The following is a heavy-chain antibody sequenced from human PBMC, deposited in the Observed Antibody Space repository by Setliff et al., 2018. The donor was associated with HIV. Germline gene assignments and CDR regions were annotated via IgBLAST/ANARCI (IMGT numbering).Heavy chain of an antibody. Sequence: SETLPLTCTVSGGSISNYYWSWIRQSPEKGLEWIGYIYYSGSTKYNPSLKSRVTISVDTSKNQFSLKLSSVTAADTAVYYCARQGQLGSEWGQGTLVTVSS. CDR2: IYYSGST. D-gene: IGHD1-1*01. J-gene: IGHJ4*02. V-gene: IGHV4-59*08. CDR3: ARQGQLGSE. CDR1: GGSISNYY.